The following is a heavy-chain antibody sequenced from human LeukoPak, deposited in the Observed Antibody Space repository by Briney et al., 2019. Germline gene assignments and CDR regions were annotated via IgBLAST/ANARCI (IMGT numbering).Heavy chain of an antibody. Sequence: GASVKVSCKASGGTFSSYAISWVRQAPGQGLEWMGWINPNSGGTNYAQKFQGRVTMTRDTSISTAYMELSRLRSDGTAVYYCAREGGEGDDAFDIWGQGTMVTVSS. V-gene: IGHV1-2*02. D-gene: IGHD3-16*01. J-gene: IGHJ3*02. CDR1: GGTFSSYA. CDR2: INPNSGGT. CDR3: AREGGEGDDAFDI.